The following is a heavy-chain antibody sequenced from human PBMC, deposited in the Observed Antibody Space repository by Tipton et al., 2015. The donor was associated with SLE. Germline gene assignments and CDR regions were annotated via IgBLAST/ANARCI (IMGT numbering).Heavy chain of an antibody. V-gene: IGHV4-59*11. CDR3: ARVDGGRVDY. CDR2: FYYSGST. J-gene: IGHJ4*02. D-gene: IGHD3-3*01. Sequence: TLSLTCTVSGGSISSHYWSWLRQPPGKGLRWIGYFYYSGSTNYNPPLKSRVTISVDTSKNQFSLKLSSVTAADTAGYYCARVDGGRVDYWGQGTLVTVSS. CDR1: GGSISSHY.